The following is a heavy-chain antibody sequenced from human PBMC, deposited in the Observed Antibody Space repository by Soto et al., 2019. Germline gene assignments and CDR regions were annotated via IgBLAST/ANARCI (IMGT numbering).Heavy chain of an antibody. V-gene: IGHV3-15*07. CDR3: TYQVPRYFYYYGLDV. D-gene: IGHD2-2*01. J-gene: IGHJ6*02. CDR2: IKAKTEGGTT. Sequence: PGGSLRLSCAASGFTFINAWMNWVRQAPGKGLEWVGRIKAKTEGGTTDYAAPVKGRFTISRDDSKSTLYLQMTSLKPEDTAVYYCTYQVPRYFYYYGLDVWGQGTTVTVSS. CDR1: GFTFINAW.